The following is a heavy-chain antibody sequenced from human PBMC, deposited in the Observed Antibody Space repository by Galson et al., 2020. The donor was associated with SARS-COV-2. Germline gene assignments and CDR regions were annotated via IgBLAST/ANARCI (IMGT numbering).Heavy chain of an antibody. CDR2: INPNSGGT. CDR1: GYTFTGYY. CDR3: ARGYGDYESYYYYYYGMDV. J-gene: IGHJ6*02. Sequence: ASVKVSCKASGYTFTGYYMHWVRQAPGQGLEWMGWINPNSGGTNYAQKFQGRVTMTRDTSISTAYMELSRLRSDDTAVYYCARGYGDYESYYYYYYGMDVWGQGTTVTVSS. D-gene: IGHD4-17*01. V-gene: IGHV1-2*02.